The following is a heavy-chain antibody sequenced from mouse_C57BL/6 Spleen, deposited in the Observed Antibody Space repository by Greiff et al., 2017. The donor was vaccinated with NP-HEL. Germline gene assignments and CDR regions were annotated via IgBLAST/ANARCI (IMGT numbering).Heavy chain of an antibody. CDR1: GYSFTDYN. CDR2: INPNYGTT. J-gene: IGHJ4*01. V-gene: IGHV1-39*01. CDR3: ARDGLAYSYYYYGRMDY. D-gene: IGHD1-1*01. Sequence: EVQVVESGPELVKPGASVKISCKASGYSFTDYNMNWVKQSNGKSLEWIGVINPNYGTTSYNQKFKGKATLTVDQSSSTAYMQLNSLTSEDSAVYYCARDGLAYSYYYYGRMDYWGQGTSVTVSS.